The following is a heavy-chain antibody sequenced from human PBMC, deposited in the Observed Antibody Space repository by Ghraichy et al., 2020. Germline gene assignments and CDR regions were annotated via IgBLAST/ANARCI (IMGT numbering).Heavy chain of an antibody. CDR2: LKPDGSEK. CDR1: GFTFSSHW. D-gene: IGHD2-8*01. V-gene: IGHV3-7*03. J-gene: IGHJ4*02. Sequence: GGSLRLSCAASGFTFSSHWMSWVRQAPGKGLEWVAILKPDGSEKYYVDSVKGRFTISRDNAKNSLYLQMNRLRAEDTAVYYCARGGSWSAGDYWGQGTLVTVSS. CDR3: ARGGSWSAGDY.